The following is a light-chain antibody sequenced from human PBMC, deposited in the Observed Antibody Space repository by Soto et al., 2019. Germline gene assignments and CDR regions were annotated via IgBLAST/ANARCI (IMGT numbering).Light chain of an antibody. Sequence: QSVLTQPASVSGSPGQSISISCTGTSSDGGDYDYVSWYQQYPGKAPKLMIYEVRNRPSGVSNRFSGSKSGNTASLTISGLQAGDEADYYCSSYSFSTNYVFGTGTKVTVL. V-gene: IGLV2-14*01. J-gene: IGLJ1*01. CDR1: SSDGGDYDY. CDR3: SSYSFSTNYV. CDR2: EVR.